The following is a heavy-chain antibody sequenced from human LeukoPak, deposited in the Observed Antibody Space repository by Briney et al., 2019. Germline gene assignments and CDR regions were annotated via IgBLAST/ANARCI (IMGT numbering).Heavy chain of an antibody. CDR2: ISSSSSTI. J-gene: IGHJ4*02. CDR3: AREGYSPY. CDR1: GFTFSKYS. V-gene: IGHV3-48*01. Sequence: GGALRLSFAASGFTFSKYSMNWVRQGPGKGLEWVSYISSSSSTIYYADSVKGRFTISRDNAKNSLYLQMNSLRAEDTAVYYCAREGYSPYWGQGTLVTVSS. D-gene: IGHD6-13*01.